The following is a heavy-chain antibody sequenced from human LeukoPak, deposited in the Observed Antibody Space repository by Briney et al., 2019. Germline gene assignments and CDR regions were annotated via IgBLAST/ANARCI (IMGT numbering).Heavy chain of an antibody. CDR2: IPRDGSST. CDR1: GFTFSSYW. CDR3: ALLHSESRFVGP. J-gene: IGHJ5*02. Sequence: PGGSLRLSCAASGFTFSSYWMHWVRQAPGKGLVWVSRIPRDGSSTNYADSVKGRFTISRDNANNTLYLQMSSLSPEDTAVYYCALLHSESRFVGPWGQGTLVTVS. V-gene: IGHV3-74*01. D-gene: IGHD1-26*01.